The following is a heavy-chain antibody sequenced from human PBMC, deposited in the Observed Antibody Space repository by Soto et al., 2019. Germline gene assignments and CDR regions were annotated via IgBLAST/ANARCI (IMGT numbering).Heavy chain of an antibody. CDR2: VYYTGST. J-gene: IGHJ4*01. Sequence: PSETLSLTCTVSGDSISTFYWGWMRQSPGKELERIGYVYYTGSTNYNPSLKSRVTISVDRSKNQFSLKLTSANAAYTAVYYCARYCTVGKYADDSSDYICYYDYRGDGTQVTVST. CDR1: GDSISTFY. D-gene: IGHD3-22*01. CDR3: ARYCTVGKYADDSSDYICYYDY. V-gene: IGHV4-59*01.